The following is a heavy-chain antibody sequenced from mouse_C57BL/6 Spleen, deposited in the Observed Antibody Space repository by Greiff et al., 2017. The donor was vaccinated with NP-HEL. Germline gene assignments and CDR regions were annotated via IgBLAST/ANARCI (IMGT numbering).Heavy chain of an antibody. D-gene: IGHD2-1*01. V-gene: IGHV1-7*01. J-gene: IGHJ2*01. Sequence: QVQLQQSGAELAKPGASVKLSCKASGYTFTSYWMHWVKQRPGQGLEWIGYINPSSGYTKSNQKFKDKATLTADKSSSTAYMQLSSLTYEDSAVYYCASLYYGINYFDYWGQGTTLTVSS. CDR3: ASLYYGINYFDY. CDR2: INPSSGYT. CDR1: GYTFTSYW.